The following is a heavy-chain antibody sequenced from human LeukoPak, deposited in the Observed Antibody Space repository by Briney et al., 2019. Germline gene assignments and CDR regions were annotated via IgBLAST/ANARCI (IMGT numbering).Heavy chain of an antibody. CDR1: EYTFTVYY. CDR3: ARDGGYCSSTSCPGDY. Sequence: ASVKFSCKASEYTFTVYYMRWVRQARGHGVECMGWINPNSGGTNYAQHFQGRVTRTRETSISRAYKELSRLRSDDTAVYYCARDGGYCSSTSCPGDYWGQGTLVTVSS. D-gene: IGHD2-2*01. CDR2: INPNSGGT. V-gene: IGHV1-2*02. J-gene: IGHJ4*02.